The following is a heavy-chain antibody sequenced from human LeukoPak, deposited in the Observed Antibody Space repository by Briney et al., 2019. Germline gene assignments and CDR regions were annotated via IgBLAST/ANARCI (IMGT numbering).Heavy chain of an antibody. Sequence: SETLSLTCTVSGGSISSYYWSWIRQPPGKGLEWIGYIYYSGSTNYNPSLKSRVTISVDTSKNQFSRKLSSVTAADTAVYYCASHCSSTSCGAFDIWGQGTMVTVSS. CDR1: GGSISSYY. CDR3: ASHCSSTSCGAFDI. J-gene: IGHJ3*02. V-gene: IGHV4-59*01. CDR2: IYYSGST. D-gene: IGHD2-2*01.